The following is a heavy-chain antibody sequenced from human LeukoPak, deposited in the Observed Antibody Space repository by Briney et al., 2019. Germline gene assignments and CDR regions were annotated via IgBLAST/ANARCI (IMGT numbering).Heavy chain of an antibody. V-gene: IGHV1-46*01. CDR2: INPSGGST. J-gene: IGHJ3*02. CDR1: GYTFTSYY. Sequence: AAVKVSCKASGYTFTSYYMHWVRQAPGQGLEWVGIINPSGGSTNYAQKSPGRVTMTRATSTSTVYMQLRGMRSEDTALYYCASLPAATGAHAFDIWGQGTMVIVSS. CDR3: ASLPAATGAHAFDI. D-gene: IGHD2-2*01.